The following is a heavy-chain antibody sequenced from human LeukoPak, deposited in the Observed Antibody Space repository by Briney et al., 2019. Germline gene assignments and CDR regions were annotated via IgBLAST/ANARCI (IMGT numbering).Heavy chain of an antibody. D-gene: IGHD1-26*01. V-gene: IGHV4-61*01. CDR1: GASVSSACY. J-gene: IGHJ5*02. Sequence: SETLSLTCTVSGASVSSACYWTWLRQPPGKGVEWIAHIYNGVNTNYNPSLKSRVTISVDTSKNQFSLRLNSVTAADTAVYYCARSRAFNSGAFDPWGQGSLVTVSS. CDR3: ARSRAFNSGAFDP. CDR2: IYNGVNT.